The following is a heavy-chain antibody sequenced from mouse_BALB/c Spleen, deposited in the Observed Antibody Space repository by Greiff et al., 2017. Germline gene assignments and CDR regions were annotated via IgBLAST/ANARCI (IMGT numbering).Heavy chain of an antibody. V-gene: IGHV5-4*02. D-gene: IGHD2-14*01. Sequence: EVQLVESGGGLVKPGGSLKLSCAASGFTFSDYYMYWVRQTPEKRLEWVATISDGGSYTYYPDSVKGRFTISRDNAKNNLYLQMSSLKSEDTAMYYCARDSDRYDGAYAMDYWGQGTSVTVSS. CDR1: GFTFSDYY. CDR2: ISDGGSYT. CDR3: ARDSDRYDGAYAMDY. J-gene: IGHJ4*01.